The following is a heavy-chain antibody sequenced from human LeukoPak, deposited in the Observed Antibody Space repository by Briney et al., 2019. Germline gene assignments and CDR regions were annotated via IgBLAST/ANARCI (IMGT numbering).Heavy chain of an antibody. CDR1: GGSISSSSYY. CDR2: IYSGGST. CDR3: AAKYSSGWYDY. Sequence: PSETLSLTCTVSGGSISSSSYYWGWIRQPPGKGLEWVSVIYSGGSTYYADSVKGRFTISRDNSKNTLYLQMNSLRAEDTAVYYCAAKYSSGWYDYWGQGTLVTVSS. V-gene: IGHV3-53*01. J-gene: IGHJ4*02. D-gene: IGHD6-19*01.